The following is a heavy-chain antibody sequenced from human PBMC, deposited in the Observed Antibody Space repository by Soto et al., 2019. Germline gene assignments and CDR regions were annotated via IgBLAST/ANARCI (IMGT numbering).Heavy chain of an antibody. D-gene: IGHD1-7*01. Sequence: QVQLVESRGGVVQPGRSLRLSCVASGFTFSSNAIHWVRQAPGKGLEWVAVISYDGSNQHFGDSVKGRFTISRDNSKNTVHLQMNSLRAEDTAVYYCAKEKGTGTALEYWGQGALVTVSS. CDR2: ISYDGSNQ. V-gene: IGHV3-30*18. CDR1: GFTFSSNA. CDR3: AKEKGTGTALEY. J-gene: IGHJ4*02.